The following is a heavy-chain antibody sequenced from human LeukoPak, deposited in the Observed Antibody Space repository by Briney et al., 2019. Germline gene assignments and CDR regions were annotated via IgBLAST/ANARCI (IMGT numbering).Heavy chain of an antibody. CDR3: ARWSSGTTKSVGSWYFDL. V-gene: IGHV4-34*01. J-gene: IGHJ2*01. CDR1: GGSFSGYY. CDR2: INHSGST. D-gene: IGHD1-14*01. Sequence: PSETLSLTCAVYGGSFSGYYWSWIRQPPGKGLEWIGEINHSGSTNYNPSLKSRVTISVDTSKNRFSLKLSSVTAADTAVYYCARWSSGTTKSVGSWYFDLWGRGTLVTVSS.